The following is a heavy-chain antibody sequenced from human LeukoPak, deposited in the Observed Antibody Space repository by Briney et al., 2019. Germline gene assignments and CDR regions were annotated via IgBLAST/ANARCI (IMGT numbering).Heavy chain of an antibody. CDR1: GGSISSSYY. CDR3: ARVLPIWFGVLGWFDP. Sequence: SETLSLTCTVSGGSISSSYYWGWIRQPPGKGLEWIGSIYYSGSTYYNPSLKSRVTISVDTSKNQFSLKLSSVTAADTAVYYCARVLPIWFGVLGWFDPWGQGTLVTVSS. CDR2: IYYSGST. V-gene: IGHV4-39*07. D-gene: IGHD3-10*01. J-gene: IGHJ5*02.